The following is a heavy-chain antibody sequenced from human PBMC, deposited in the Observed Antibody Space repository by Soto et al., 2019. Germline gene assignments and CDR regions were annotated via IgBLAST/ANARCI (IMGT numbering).Heavy chain of an antibody. V-gene: IGHV1-69*13. J-gene: IGHJ4*02. CDR3: ARDGYYYGSGSPYYFDY. Sequence: SVKVSCKASGGTFSSYAISWVRQAPGQGLEWMGGIIPIFGTANYAQKFQGRVTITADESTSTAYMELSSLRSEDTAVYYCARDGYYYGSGSPYYFDYWGQGTLVTVSS. D-gene: IGHD3-10*01. CDR2: IIPIFGTA. CDR1: GGTFSSYA.